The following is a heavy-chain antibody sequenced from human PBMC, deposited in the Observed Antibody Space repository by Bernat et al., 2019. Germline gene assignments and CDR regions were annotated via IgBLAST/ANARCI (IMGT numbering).Heavy chain of an antibody. D-gene: IGHD2-21*02. V-gene: IGHV3-73*01. Sequence: VQLVESGGGVVQPGRSLRLSCAASGFTFSSYAMHWVRQAPGKGLEWIGRIRNKANNYATAFTASVTGRFTISRDDSKNTAYLQMNSLKTEDTAVYFCTRLDETMVKTASDYWGQGALVTVSS. CDR2: IRNKANNYAT. CDR3: TRLDETMVKTASDY. CDR1: GFTFSSYA. J-gene: IGHJ4*02.